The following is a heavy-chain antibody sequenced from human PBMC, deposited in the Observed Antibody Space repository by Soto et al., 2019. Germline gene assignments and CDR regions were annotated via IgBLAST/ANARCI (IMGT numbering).Heavy chain of an antibody. CDR2: IYYSGST. D-gene: IGHD1-26*01. CDR1: GGSISSGDYY. Sequence: SETLSLTCTVSGGSISSGDYYWSWIRQPPGKGLEWIGYIYYSGSTYYNPSLKSRVTISLDTSKNQFSLKLSSVTAADTAVYYCARVSGSYSVVDYWGQGTLVTVSS. V-gene: IGHV4-30-4*01. J-gene: IGHJ4*02. CDR3: ARVSGSYSVVDY.